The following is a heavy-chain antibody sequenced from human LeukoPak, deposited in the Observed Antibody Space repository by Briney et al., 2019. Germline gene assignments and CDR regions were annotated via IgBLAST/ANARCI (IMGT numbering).Heavy chain of an antibody. V-gene: IGHV4-38-2*02. CDR2: IFHSGDV. CDR1: GYSIISDYF. CDR3: ARVVASTSIDS. Sequence: SETLSLTCIVSGYSIISDYFWGWVRQPPGNGPEWIGSIFHSGDVYYNPSLKSRVTLSVDPSKNRFSLKLTSVTAADTAIYYCARVVASTSIDSWGQGTLVTVSS. J-gene: IGHJ4*02. D-gene: IGHD2-15*01.